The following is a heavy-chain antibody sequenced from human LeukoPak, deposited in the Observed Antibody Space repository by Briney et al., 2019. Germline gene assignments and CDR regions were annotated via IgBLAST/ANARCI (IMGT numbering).Heavy chain of an antibody. CDR1: GGSISSYY. V-gene: IGHV4-59*08. CDR2: THYSGAT. J-gene: IGHJ6*03. Sequence: SETLSLTCTVSGGSISSYYWSWLRQPPGKGLEYIGYTHYSGATNYNPSLKSRVTISVDTSKNQFSLKLSSVTAADTAVYYCARHLHADYYGSGKTYYYYYYMDVWGKGTTVTISS. CDR3: ARHLHADYYGSGKTYYYYYYMDV. D-gene: IGHD3-10*01.